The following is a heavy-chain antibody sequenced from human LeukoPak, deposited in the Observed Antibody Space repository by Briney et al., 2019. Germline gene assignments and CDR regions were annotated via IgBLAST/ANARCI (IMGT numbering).Heavy chain of an antibody. CDR1: GGSISSYY. V-gene: IGHV4-34*01. CDR3: ARQVNWNYYMDV. D-gene: IGHD1-20*01. J-gene: IGHJ6*03. Sequence: SETLSLTCTVSGGSISSYYWSWIRQPPGKGLEWIGEINHSGSTNYNPSLKSRVTILVDTSKNQFSLKLSSVTAADTAVYYCARQVNWNYYMDVWGKGTTVTVSS. CDR2: INHSGST.